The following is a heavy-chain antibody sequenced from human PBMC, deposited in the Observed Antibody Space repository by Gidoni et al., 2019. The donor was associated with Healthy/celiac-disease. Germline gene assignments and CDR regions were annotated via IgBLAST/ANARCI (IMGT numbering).Heavy chain of an antibody. D-gene: IGHD6-13*01. J-gene: IGHJ4*02. CDR3: ARGVAAAGTSY. CDR2: ISSSSSYI. V-gene: IGHV3-21*01. Sequence: EVQLVESGGGLVKPGGSLRLACAASGFTFSSYSMNWVRQAPGKGLEWVSSISSSSSYIYYADSVKGRFTISRDNAKNSLYLQMNSLRAEDTAVYYCARGVAAAGTSYWGQGTLVTVSS. CDR1: GFTFSSYS.